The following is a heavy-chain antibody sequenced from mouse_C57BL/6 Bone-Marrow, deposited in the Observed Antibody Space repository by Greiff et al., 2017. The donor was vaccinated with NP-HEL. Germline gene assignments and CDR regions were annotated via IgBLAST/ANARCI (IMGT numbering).Heavy chain of an antibody. CDR1: GFTFPDYY. Sequence: EVHLVESGGGLVQPGGSLSLSCAASGFTFPDYYMSWVRQPPGKALEWLGFIRNKANGYTTEYSASVKGRFTISRDNSQSILYLQMNALRAEDSATYYCARYDYYGSRGYFDYWGQGTTLTVSS. D-gene: IGHD1-1*01. CDR2: IRNKANGYTT. CDR3: ARYDYYGSRGYFDY. V-gene: IGHV7-3*01. J-gene: IGHJ2*01.